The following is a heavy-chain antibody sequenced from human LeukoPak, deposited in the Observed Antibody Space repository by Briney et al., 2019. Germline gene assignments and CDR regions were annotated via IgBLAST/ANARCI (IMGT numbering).Heavy chain of an antibody. J-gene: IGHJ5*02. CDR2: INHSGST. V-gene: IGHV4-34*01. CDR1: GGSFSGYY. Sequence: SETLSLTCAVYGGSFSGYYLSWIRPPPGKGLEWIGEINHSGSTNYNPSLKSRVTISVDTSKNQFSLKLSSVTAADTAVYYCARGRQLVLLRKRNWFDPWGQGTLVTVSS. D-gene: IGHD6-13*01. CDR3: ARGRQLVLLRKRNWFDP.